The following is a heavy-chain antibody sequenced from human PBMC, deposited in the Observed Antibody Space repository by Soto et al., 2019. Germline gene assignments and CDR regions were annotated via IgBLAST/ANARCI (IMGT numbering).Heavy chain of an antibody. CDR3: AKDGAVSDHTHVDY. CDR2: ISWDGRSA. J-gene: IGHJ4*02. V-gene: IGHV3-43*01. Sequence: EIQLVESGGVVVQPGGSLRLSCAASGFTFDDYSMHWVRQAPGKGLEWVALISWDGRSAFYADSVRGRFTISRDNNKNSLYLQMKSLTTEDTAFYYCAKDGAVSDHTHVDYWGQGALVTVSS. CDR1: GFTFDDYS. D-gene: IGHD2-21*02.